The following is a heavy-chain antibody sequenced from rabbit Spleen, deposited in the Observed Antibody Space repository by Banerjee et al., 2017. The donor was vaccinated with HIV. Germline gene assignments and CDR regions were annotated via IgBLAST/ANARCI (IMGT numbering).Heavy chain of an antibody. CDR2: IAGSSGTT. D-gene: IGHD6-1*01. V-gene: IGHV1S40*01. CDR3: ARNTGASSGSDL. J-gene: IGHJ4*01. CDR1: GFSFSSSDY. Sequence: QSLEESGGDLVKPGASLTLTCTASGFSFSSSDYMCWVRQAPGKGLEWISCIAGSSGTTYYATWAKGRFTISKTSSATVTLQMTTLTAADTATYFCARNTGASSGSDLWGQGTLVTVS.